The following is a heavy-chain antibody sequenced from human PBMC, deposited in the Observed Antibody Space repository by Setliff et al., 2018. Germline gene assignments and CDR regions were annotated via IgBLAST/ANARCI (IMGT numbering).Heavy chain of an antibody. Sequence: PSETLSLTCTVSGGSISSYYWSWIRQPPGKGLEWIGYINYSGSTNYNPSLKSRVTISEDMSKNQFSLKVSSVTAADTAVYYCARRYCNSAGCFFAGWFDPWGQGTLVTVSS. CDR2: INYSGST. V-gene: IGHV4-59*01. CDR3: ARRYCNSAGCFFAGWFDP. CDR1: GGSISSYY. J-gene: IGHJ5*02. D-gene: IGHD2-2*01.